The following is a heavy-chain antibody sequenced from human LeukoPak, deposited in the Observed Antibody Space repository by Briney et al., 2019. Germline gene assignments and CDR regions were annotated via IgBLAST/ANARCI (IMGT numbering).Heavy chain of an antibody. CDR3: ARGGMVRPLDH. CDR1: GGSISSYY. Sequence: SETLSLTCTVSGGSISSYYWSWIRQPPGKGLEWIGYIYFTGSTNYNPSLKSRVTISVDTSKNQFSLKVSSVTAADTAVYYCARGGMVRPLDHWGQGTLVTVSS. J-gene: IGHJ4*02. CDR2: IYFTGST. D-gene: IGHD3-10*01. V-gene: IGHV4-59*08.